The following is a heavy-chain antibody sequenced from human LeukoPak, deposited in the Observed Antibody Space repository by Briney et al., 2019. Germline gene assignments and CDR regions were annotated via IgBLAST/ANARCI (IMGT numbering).Heavy chain of an antibody. J-gene: IGHJ4*02. CDR2: IYYSGSI. Sequence: SETLSLTCSVSGGSISSSTYWWAWIRQPPGKGLEWIGSIYYSGSIHYNPSLKSRVTISVDTSNNQFSLKLTSVTAADTAVYYCARQYGSGFWFFDNWGQGTLVTVSS. D-gene: IGHD3-10*01. V-gene: IGHV4-39*01. CDR3: ARQYGSGFWFFDN. CDR1: GGSISSSTYW.